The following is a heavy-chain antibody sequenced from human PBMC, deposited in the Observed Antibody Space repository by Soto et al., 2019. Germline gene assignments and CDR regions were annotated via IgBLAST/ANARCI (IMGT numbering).Heavy chain of an antibody. V-gene: IGHV4-31*03. CDR3: AKDGGQGVFAFDI. CDR2: LYYNGTT. CDR1: GVYISSSSYH. Sequence: SETLSLTCSVSGVYISSSSYHWTWIRQHPGKGLEWIGFLYYNGTTYYSPSLKSRIVISADTSKNQFSLILSSVTAADTAVYYCAKDGGQGVFAFDIWGQGTMVTVSS. J-gene: IGHJ3*02. D-gene: IGHD3-3*01.